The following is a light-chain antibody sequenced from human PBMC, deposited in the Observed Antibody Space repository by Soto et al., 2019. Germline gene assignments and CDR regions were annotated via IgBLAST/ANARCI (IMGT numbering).Light chain of an antibody. CDR1: QSVLYSSNNKNY. V-gene: IGKV4-1*01. Sequence: DIVMTQSPDSLAVSLGERATINCKSSQSVLYSSNNKNYLAWYQQKPGQPPKLLIYLASTRESGVSDRFSGSWSGTDFTLTISSLQAEDVAVYYCQQYYSTPYTFGQGTKLEIK. CDR3: QQYYSTPYT. CDR2: LAS. J-gene: IGKJ2*01.